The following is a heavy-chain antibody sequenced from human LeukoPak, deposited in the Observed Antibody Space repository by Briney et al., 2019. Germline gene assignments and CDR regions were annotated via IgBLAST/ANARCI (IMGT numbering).Heavy chain of an antibody. CDR1: GYTFTGYY. CDR2: INPNSGGT. J-gene: IGHJ1*01. D-gene: IGHD2-2*01. V-gene: IGHV1-2*02. Sequence: ASVKVPCKASGYTFTGYYMHWVRQAPGQGLEWMGWINPNSGGTNYAQKFQGRVTMTRDTSISSAYMELSRLRSDDTAVYYCARGTIFLGYCSSTSCFRAEYFQHWGLGTLVTVSS. CDR3: ARGTIFLGYCSSTSCFRAEYFQH.